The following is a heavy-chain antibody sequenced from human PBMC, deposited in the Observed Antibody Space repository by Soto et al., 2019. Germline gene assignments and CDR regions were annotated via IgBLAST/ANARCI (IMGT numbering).Heavy chain of an antibody. D-gene: IGHD2-15*01. V-gene: IGHV1-69*01. J-gene: IGHJ6*02. CDR1: GGTFSSYA. Sequence: QVQLVQSGAEVKKPGSSVKVSCKASGGTFSSYAISWVRQAPGQGLEWMGGIIPIFGTANYAQEFQGRVTITADESTSTAYMDLSSLTSEDTALYYCATADYCSGGSCLDYYYYYGMDVWGQGTTVTVSS. CDR2: IIPIFGTA. CDR3: ATADYCSGGSCLDYYYYYGMDV.